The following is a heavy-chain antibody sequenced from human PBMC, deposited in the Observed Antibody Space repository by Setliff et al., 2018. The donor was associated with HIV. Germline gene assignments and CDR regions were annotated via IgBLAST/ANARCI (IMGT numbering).Heavy chain of an antibody. V-gene: IGHV4-30-4*08. CDR3: ARDSIGVVVDGRHDVFDV. CDR1: GGSISSGDYY. Sequence: PSETLSLTCTVSGGSISSGDYYWSWIRQPPGKGLEWIGYIYYSGSTYYNPSLRSRVTISLDTSKNQFSLKLSAVTGADTDVYYCARDSIGVVVDGRHDVFDVWGRGTTVTVSS. J-gene: IGHJ3*01. D-gene: IGHD2-15*01. CDR2: IYYSGST.